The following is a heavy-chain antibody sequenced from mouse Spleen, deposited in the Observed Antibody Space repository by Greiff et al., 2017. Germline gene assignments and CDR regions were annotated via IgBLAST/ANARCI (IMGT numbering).Heavy chain of an antibody. J-gene: IGHJ2*01. CDR1: GYTFTSYW. Sequence: QVQLQQPGAELVRPGSSVKLSCKASGYTFTSYWMDWVKQRPGQGLEWIGNIYPSDSETHYNQKFKGKATLTVDTSSSTAYMQLSSLTSEDSAVYYCARHGGGSSYFDYWGQGTTLTVSS. V-gene: IGHV1-61*01. CDR3: ARHGGGSSYFDY. D-gene: IGHD1-1*01. CDR2: IYPSDSET.